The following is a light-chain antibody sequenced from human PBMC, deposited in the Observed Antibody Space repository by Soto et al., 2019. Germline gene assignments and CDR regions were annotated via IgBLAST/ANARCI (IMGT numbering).Light chain of an antibody. Sequence: DIQMTQSPSTLSASVGDRVTITCRATQTISTSLAWYQQIPGRAPKLLIYKASILDTGVPSRFSGSGSGTEFTLTISSLQPEDFATYYCQQYYSHPLTFGQGTRLEIK. CDR1: QTISTS. CDR2: KAS. V-gene: IGKV1-5*03. CDR3: QQYYSHPLT. J-gene: IGKJ5*01.